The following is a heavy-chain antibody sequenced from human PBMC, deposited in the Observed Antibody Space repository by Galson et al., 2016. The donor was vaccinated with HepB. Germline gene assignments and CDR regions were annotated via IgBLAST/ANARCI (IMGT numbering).Heavy chain of an antibody. D-gene: IGHD6-6*01. Sequence: PALVEPTQTLTLTCSFSGFSLSTTGVCVSWIRQPPGKALEWPAFIDWDNDKYYNTSLKTRLTISKDTSKNQVVLTMTNMDPADTATYYCARGSDSSSSYFDYWGQGTLVTVSS. CDR1: GFSLSTTGVC. J-gene: IGHJ4*02. V-gene: IGHV2-70*01. CDR2: IDWDNDK. CDR3: ARGSDSSSSYFDY.